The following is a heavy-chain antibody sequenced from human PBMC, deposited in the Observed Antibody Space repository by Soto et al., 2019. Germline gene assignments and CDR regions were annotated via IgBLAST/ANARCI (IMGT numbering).Heavy chain of an antibody. CDR3: ARVSSSSWPYYYYYYNMDV. Sequence: GESLKISCKGSGYSFTSYWIAWVRQVPGKGLELMGVIYPGDSDIRYSPSFQGQVTISADKSISTAYLQWSSLKASDTAMYYCARVSSSSWPYYYYYYNMDVWGQGTTVTVSS. D-gene: IGHD6-13*01. CDR1: GYSFTSYW. V-gene: IGHV5-51*01. CDR2: IYPGDSDI. J-gene: IGHJ6*02.